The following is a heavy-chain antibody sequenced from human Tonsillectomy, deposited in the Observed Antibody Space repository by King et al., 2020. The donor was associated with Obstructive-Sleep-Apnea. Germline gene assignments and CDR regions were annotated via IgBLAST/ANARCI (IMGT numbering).Heavy chain of an antibody. Sequence: VQLVESGGGLVQPGGSLRLSCAASEFKFSSYWMTWVRQAPGKGLEWVANIKQDGSEQYYVDSVRGRFTISRDNPKNSLYLQMKSLRAEDTAVYYCARDVRITMVRGVITQTFHFDSWGQGTLVTVSS. J-gene: IGHJ4*02. V-gene: IGHV3-7*01. CDR1: EFKFSSYW. CDR2: IKQDGSEQ. D-gene: IGHD3-10*01. CDR3: ARDVRITMVRGVITQTFHFDS.